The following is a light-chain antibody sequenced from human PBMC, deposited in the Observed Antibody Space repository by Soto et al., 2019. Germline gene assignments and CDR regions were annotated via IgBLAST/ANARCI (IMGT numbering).Light chain of an antibody. V-gene: IGLV1-47*02. Sequence: QSVLTQPPSASGTPGQRVTISCSGSNSNVETNYVYWYQQVAGTAPKLLIYSNDQRPSGVPDRFSASKSGTSASLDISGLRSEAEADYYCSANDASLGGPVFGGGTKLTVL. J-gene: IGLJ2*01. CDR1: NSNVETNY. CDR2: SND. CDR3: SANDASLGGPV.